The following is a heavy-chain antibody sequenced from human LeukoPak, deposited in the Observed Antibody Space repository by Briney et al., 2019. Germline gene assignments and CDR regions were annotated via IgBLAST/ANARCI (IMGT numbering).Heavy chain of an antibody. CDR1: GYSISSGYY. CDR3: AKRGGYSYGFYYYYYMDV. V-gene: IGHV4-38-2*02. J-gene: IGHJ6*03. CDR2: IYHSGST. Sequence: SETLSLTCTVSGYSISSGYYWGWIRQPPGKGLEWIGSIYHSGSTYYNPSLKSRVTISVDTSKNQFTLKLSSVTAADTAVYYCAKRGGYSYGFYYYYYMDVWGKGTTVTVSS. D-gene: IGHD5-18*01.